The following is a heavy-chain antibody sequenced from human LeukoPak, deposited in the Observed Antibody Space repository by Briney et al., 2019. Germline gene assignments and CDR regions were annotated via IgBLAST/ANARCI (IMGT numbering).Heavy chain of an antibody. J-gene: IGHJ3*02. V-gene: IGHV3-23*01. Sequence: QPGGSLRLSCAASGFTFSSYAMSWVRQAPGKGLEWVSAISGSGGSTYYADSVKGRFTISRDNSENTLCLQMNSLRAEDTAVYYCAKDWSDYYDSSGSDAFDIWGQGTMVTVSS. CDR1: GFTFSSYA. D-gene: IGHD3-22*01. CDR2: ISGSGGST. CDR3: AKDWSDYYDSSGSDAFDI.